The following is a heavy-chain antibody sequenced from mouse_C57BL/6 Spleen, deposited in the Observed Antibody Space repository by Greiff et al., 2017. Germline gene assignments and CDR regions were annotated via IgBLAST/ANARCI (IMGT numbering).Heavy chain of an antibody. CDR2: LSDGGSYT. CDR1: GFTFSSYA. Sequence: EVKVVESGGGLVKPGGSLKLSCAASGFTFSSYAMSWVRQTPEKRLEWVATLSDGGSYTYYPDNVKGRFTISRDNAKNNLYLQLSHLKSEDTAMYYCARDGGTTLEYYFEYWCQGTTLTVSS. D-gene: IGHD1-1*01. CDR3: ARDGGTTLEYYFEY. V-gene: IGHV5-4*01. J-gene: IGHJ2*01.